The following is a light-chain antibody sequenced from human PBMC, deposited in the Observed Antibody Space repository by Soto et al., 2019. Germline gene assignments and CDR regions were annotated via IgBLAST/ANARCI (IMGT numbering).Light chain of an antibody. CDR3: QTWGTGIGV. CDR1: SGHSSYA. Sequence: QPVLTQSPSASASLGASVKLTCTLSSGHSSYAIAWHQQQPEKGPRYLMNLNSDGSHSKGDGIPDRFSGSSSGAERYLTISSLQSEDEADYYCQTWGTGIGVFGGGTKLTVL. J-gene: IGLJ2*01. V-gene: IGLV4-69*01. CDR2: LNSDGSH.